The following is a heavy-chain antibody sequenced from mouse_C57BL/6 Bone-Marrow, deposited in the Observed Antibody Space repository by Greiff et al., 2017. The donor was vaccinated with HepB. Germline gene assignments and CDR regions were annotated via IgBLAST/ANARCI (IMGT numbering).Heavy chain of an antibody. CDR1: GYTFTSYW. Sequence: QVQLKQPGAELVKPGASVKLSCKASGYTFTSYWMQWVKQRPGQGLEWIGEIDPSDSYTNYNQKFKGKATLTVDTSSSTAYMQLSSLTSEDSAVYYCARGDGSSYFYAMDYWGQGTSVTVSS. D-gene: IGHD1-1*01. CDR2: IDPSDSYT. CDR3: ARGDGSSYFYAMDY. J-gene: IGHJ4*01. V-gene: IGHV1-50*01.